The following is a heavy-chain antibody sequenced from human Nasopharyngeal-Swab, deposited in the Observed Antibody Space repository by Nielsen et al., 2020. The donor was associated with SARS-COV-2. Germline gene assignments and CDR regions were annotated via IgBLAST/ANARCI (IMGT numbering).Heavy chain of an antibody. CDR1: GGTFSSYA. J-gene: IGHJ6*02. D-gene: IGHD3-3*01. CDR2: IIPIFGTA. Sequence: SVKVSCKASGGTFSSYAISWVRQAPGQGLEWMGGIIPIFGTANYARKFQGRVTITADKSTSTAYMELSSLRSEDTAVYYCARGDFWSGFQRGGNYYGMDVWGQGTTVTVSS. CDR3: ARGDFWSGFQRGGNYYGMDV. V-gene: IGHV1-69*06.